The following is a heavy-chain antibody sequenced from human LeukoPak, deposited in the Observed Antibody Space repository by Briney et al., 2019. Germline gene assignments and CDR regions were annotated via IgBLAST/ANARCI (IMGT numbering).Heavy chain of an antibody. CDR3: ARHSSSGWYGEGAFDY. CDR1: GGSISNTNW. Sequence: SGTLSLTCGVSGGSISNTNWWTWVRQPPGKGLEWIGEVNLQGSTNYNPSLKSRVAISVDKSENHISLKLSSVTAADTAVYYCARHSSSGWYGEGAFDYWGQGTLVTVSS. CDR2: VNLQGST. V-gene: IGHV4-4*02. D-gene: IGHD6-19*01. J-gene: IGHJ4*02.